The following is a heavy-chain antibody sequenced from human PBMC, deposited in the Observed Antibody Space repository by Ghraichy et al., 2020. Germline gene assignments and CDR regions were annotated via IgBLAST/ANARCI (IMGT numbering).Heavy chain of an antibody. Sequence: SVKVSCKASGGTFSSYAISWVRQAPGQGLEWMGGIIPIFGTANYAQKFQGRVTITADKSTSTAYMELSSLRSEDTAVYYCARDLIAAAGPHEPGYYYMDVWGKGTTVTVSS. J-gene: IGHJ6*03. V-gene: IGHV1-69*06. CDR1: GGTFSSYA. D-gene: IGHD6-13*01. CDR2: IIPIFGTA. CDR3: ARDLIAAAGPHEPGYYYMDV.